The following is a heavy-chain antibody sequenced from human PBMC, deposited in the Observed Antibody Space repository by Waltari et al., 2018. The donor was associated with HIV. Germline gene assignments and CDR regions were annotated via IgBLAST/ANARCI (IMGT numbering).Heavy chain of an antibody. CDR3: ARDHTRILDH. D-gene: IGHD3-9*01. CDR1: GDSVSSNIAA. Sequence: QVQLQASGPGLVKPSQTLSLTCAISGDSVSSNIAAWNWIRQSPSRGLEWLGRTYYRSKWFNEYATSVKSRIIINPDTSKNQFSLQLSSVTPEDTAVYYCARDHTRILDHWGQGTLVAVSS. V-gene: IGHV6-1*01. CDR2: TYYRSKWFN. J-gene: IGHJ4*02.